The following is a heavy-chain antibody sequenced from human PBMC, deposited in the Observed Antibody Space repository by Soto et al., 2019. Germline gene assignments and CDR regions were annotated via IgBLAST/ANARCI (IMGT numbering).Heavy chain of an antibody. CDR3: ARHSKGGGSGSYYNVPNWFYP. Sequence: PSETLSLTCTVSGGSIGSYYWSWIRQPPGKGLEWIGYIYFSGSTNYNPSLKSRVTISVDTSKNQISLKLTSVTAADTAVYYCARHSKGGGSGSYYNVPNWFYPWGQGTLVTVSS. J-gene: IGHJ5*02. V-gene: IGHV4-59*08. CDR1: GGSIGSYY. D-gene: IGHD3-10*01. CDR2: IYFSGST.